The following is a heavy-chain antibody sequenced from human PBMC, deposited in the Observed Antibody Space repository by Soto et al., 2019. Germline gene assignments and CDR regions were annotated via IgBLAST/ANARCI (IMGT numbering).Heavy chain of an antibody. CDR3: ARDHYDFWSGYYRYYYYGMDV. CDR2: INHSGST. D-gene: IGHD3-3*01. J-gene: IGHJ6*02. Sequence: SETLSLTCAVYGGSFSGYYWSWIRQPPGKGLEWIGEINHSGSTNYNPSLKSRVTISVDTSKNQFSLKLSSVTAADTAVYYCARDHYDFWSGYYRYYYYGMDVWAQGTTVTVSS. CDR1: GGSFSGYY. V-gene: IGHV4-34*01.